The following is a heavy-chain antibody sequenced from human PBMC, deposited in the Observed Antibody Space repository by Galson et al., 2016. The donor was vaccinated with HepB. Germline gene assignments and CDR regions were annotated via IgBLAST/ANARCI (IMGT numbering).Heavy chain of an antibody. Sequence: SETLSLTCTVSGASISRSNSYWGWVRQPPGTGLEWIGGIYYTGKTYYNPSLKSRVTISVDTSKNQFSLKLSSVTATDTAIYYCARPMFSDYYTLFHYWGQGILVTVSS. J-gene: IGHJ4*02. V-gene: IGHV4-39*01. D-gene: IGHD5/OR15-5a*01. CDR1: GASISRSNSY. CDR3: ARPMFSDYYTLFHY. CDR2: IYYTGKT.